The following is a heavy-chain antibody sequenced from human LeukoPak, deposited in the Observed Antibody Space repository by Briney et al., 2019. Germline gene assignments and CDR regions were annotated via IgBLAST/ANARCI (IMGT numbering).Heavy chain of an antibody. CDR1: GYTFTSYG. Sequence: ASVKVSCKASGYTFTSYGISWVRQAPGQGLEWMGWVSAYNGNTNYAQKLQGRVTMTTDTSTSTAYMELRSLRSDDTAVYYCARDAPYSSGWYGSDGAFDIWGQGTMVTVSS. CDR3: ARDAPYSSGWYGSDGAFDI. D-gene: IGHD6-19*01. V-gene: IGHV1-18*01. CDR2: VSAYNGNT. J-gene: IGHJ3*02.